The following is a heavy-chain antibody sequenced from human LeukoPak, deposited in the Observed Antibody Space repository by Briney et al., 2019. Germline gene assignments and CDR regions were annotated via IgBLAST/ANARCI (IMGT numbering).Heavy chain of an antibody. CDR1: GYSFTSYW. D-gene: IGHD5-12*01. Sequence: GEALDISCKCSGYSFTSYWIGWVRQMPGKGLEWMGIIYPGDSDTRYSPSFQGQVTISADKSISIAYLQWSSLNASDTAMYYCAHPRGYSGYDHFDYWGKGTLVTVSS. V-gene: IGHV5-51*01. CDR2: IYPGDSDT. J-gene: IGHJ4*02. CDR3: AHPRGYSGYDHFDY.